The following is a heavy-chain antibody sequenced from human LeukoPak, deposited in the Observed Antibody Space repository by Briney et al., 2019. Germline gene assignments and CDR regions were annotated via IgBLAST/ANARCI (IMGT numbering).Heavy chain of an antibody. CDR3: ANSNYYYMDV. Sequence: GGSLRLSCAASGFTFSNYVMHWVRQAPGKGLEWVASIRYDGSNKYYADSVKGRFTISRDNSKNTLYLQMNSLRVEDTAVYYCANSNYYYMDVWGKGTTVTVSS. V-gene: IGHV3-30*02. CDR1: GFTFSNYV. J-gene: IGHJ6*03. D-gene: IGHD4-11*01. CDR2: IRYDGSNK.